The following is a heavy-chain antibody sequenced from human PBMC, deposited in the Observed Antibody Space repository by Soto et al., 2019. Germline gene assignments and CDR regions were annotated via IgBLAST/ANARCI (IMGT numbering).Heavy chain of an antibody. J-gene: IGHJ4*02. Sequence: PSETLSLTCAVYGGSFSGYYWSWIRQPPGKGLEWIGEINHSGTTSHKSSLKSRIIISVDTSKNQFSLKLSSVTAADTAVYYCARGHCSGGSCYVDYWGPGTLVTVSS. CDR1: GGSFSGYY. V-gene: IGHV4-34*09. D-gene: IGHD2-15*01. CDR3: ARGHCSGGSCYVDY. CDR2: INHSGTT.